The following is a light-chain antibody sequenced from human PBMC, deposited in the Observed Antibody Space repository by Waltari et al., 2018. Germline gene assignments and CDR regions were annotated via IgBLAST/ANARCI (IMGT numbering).Light chain of an antibody. Sequence: DIQMTQSPSSLSASVGERVTITCQASQDISNFLNWYQQKPGKAPKLLIYDASNLETGVPSRFSGSGSGTDFTFSISSLRPEDIATYYCQQSDTFGQGTRLEIK. CDR1: QDISNF. V-gene: IGKV1-33*01. J-gene: IGKJ2*01. CDR2: DAS. CDR3: QQSDT.